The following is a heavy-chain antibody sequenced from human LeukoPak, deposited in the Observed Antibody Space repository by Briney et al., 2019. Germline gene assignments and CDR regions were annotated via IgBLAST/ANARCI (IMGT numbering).Heavy chain of an antibody. V-gene: IGHV4-59*12. CDR3: ARDRRELLLSGMDV. D-gene: IGHD2-15*01. Sequence: SETLSLTCTVSGGSISSYYWSWIRQPPGKGLEWIGYIYYSGSTNYNPSLKSRVTISVDTSKNQFSLKLSSVTAADTAVYYCARDRRELLLSGMDVWGQGTTVTVSS. CDR2: IYYSGST. J-gene: IGHJ6*02. CDR1: GGSISSYY.